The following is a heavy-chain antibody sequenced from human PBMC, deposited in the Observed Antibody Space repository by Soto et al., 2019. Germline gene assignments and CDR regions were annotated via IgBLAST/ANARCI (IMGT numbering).Heavy chain of an antibody. CDR3: APPPRYYNFLTGYYSTLAY. D-gene: IGHD3-9*01. V-gene: IGHV2-5*01. J-gene: IGHJ4*02. CDR1: GFSLTTSGVG. CDR2: IYWNDDK. Sequence: SGPTLVNPTQALTLTCTFSGFSLTTSGVGVGWIRQPPGKALEFIALIYWNDDKRYSTSLRSKLTIAKETSKNRVVLTMTNMDPVHTATYYCAPPPRYYNFLTGYYSTLAYWGRGTLGTVSA.